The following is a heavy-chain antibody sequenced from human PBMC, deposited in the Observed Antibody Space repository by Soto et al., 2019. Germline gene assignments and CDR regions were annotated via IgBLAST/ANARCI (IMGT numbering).Heavy chain of an antibody. J-gene: IGHJ5*02. CDR2: ISSSGTTK. CDR1: GFNFSDHY. Sequence: GGSLRLSCVASGFNFSDHYMTWIRQAPGKGLEWVSSISSSGTTKEYADSVKGRFTISRDNAKNSLSLQMNSPRAEDTAVYYCAREGEYWFDHWGQGTLVTVSS. D-gene: IGHD3-16*01. CDR3: AREGEYWFDH. V-gene: IGHV3-11*01.